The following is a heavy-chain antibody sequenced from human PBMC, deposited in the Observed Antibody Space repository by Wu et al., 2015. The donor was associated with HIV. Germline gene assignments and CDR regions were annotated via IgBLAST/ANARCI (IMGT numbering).Heavy chain of an antibody. CDR3: ARARSMITFGVGDAVVDV. J-gene: IGHJ6*02. CDR2: INPNSGGT. V-gene: IGHV1-2*02. D-gene: IGHD3-16*01. Sequence: QVQLVHSGAEVKKPGASVKVSCKASGYTFTGYYMHWVRQAPGQGLEWMGWINPNSGGTNYAQKFQGRVTMTRDTSISTAYMELSRLRSDDTAVYYCARARSMITFGVGDAVVDVVGPKGPTVTVSS. CDR1: GYTFTGYY.